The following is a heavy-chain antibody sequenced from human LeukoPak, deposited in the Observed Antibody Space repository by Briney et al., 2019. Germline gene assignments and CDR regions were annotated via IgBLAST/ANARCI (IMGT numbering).Heavy chain of an antibody. J-gene: IGHJ1*01. V-gene: IGHV3-23*01. CDR2: ISGSGGST. Sequence: GGSLRLSCAASGFTFSSYAMNWVRRAPGQGLEWVSTISGSGGSTYYADSVKGRFTISRDNAKNSLYLQMNSLRAEDTAVYYCARDPPSFQYWGQGTLVTVSA. CDR3: ARDPPSFQY. CDR1: GFTFSSYA.